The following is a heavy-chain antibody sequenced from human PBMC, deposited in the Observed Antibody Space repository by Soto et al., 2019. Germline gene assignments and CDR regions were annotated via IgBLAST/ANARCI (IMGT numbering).Heavy chain of an antibody. J-gene: IGHJ5*02. CDR1: GFTFSSYA. Sequence: EVQLLESGGGLVQPGGSLRLSCAASGFTFSSYAMTWVRQAPGMGPEWVAVISGSATSTHYADSVKGRFTISRDNSKNTLYLQMNSLRVEDTAVYYCAKERTSNWYFDYFDPWGQGTLVTVSS. D-gene: IGHD6-13*01. V-gene: IGHV3-23*01. CDR2: ISGSATST. CDR3: AKERTSNWYFDYFDP.